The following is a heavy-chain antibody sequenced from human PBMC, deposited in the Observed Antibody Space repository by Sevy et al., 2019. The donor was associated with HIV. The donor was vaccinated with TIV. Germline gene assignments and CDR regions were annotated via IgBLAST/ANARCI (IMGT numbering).Heavy chain of an antibody. J-gene: IGHJ4*02. V-gene: IGHV4-30-4*01. Sequence: SETLSLTCTVSGGSISSGDYNWSWIRQPPGKGREWIGYIYYTGRTDDNPSLKSRVIISVDTSKNQVSLKLSSVTAADTAVYYCARGPPFGYWGQGTLVTVSS. CDR3: ARGPPFGY. CDR2: IYYTGRT. CDR1: GGSISSGDYN.